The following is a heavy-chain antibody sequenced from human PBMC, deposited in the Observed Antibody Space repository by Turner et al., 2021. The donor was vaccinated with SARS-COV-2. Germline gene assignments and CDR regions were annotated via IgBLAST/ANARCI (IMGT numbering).Heavy chain of an antibody. Sequence: EVQLVESGGGLVQPGGSLSLSCAASGFTFSRYSMNWVRQAPGKGLEWVSYISSSSSTIYYADSVKGRFTISRDNAKNSLYLQMNSLRAEDTAVYYCARDLGSIAVANWGQGTLVTVSS. CDR2: ISSSSSTI. CDR1: GFTFSRYS. CDR3: ARDLGSIAVAN. D-gene: IGHD6-19*01. J-gene: IGHJ4*02. V-gene: IGHV3-48*01.